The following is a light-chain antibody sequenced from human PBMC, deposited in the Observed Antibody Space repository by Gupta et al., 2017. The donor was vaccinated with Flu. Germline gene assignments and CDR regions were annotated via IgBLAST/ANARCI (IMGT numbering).Light chain of an antibody. CDR2: EYN. V-gene: IGLV6-57*03. Sequence: NFMLITPASPSESPLKTAIISCARSSSSFGSHYVQWYQQRPGSAPTTVIYEYNQRPSGLADPYPGSVARSSNSASLTISGVKTEDEAEYFCQTCDSNNHWVFGGGTKLTVL. CDR1: SSSFGSHY. CDR3: QTCDSNNHWV. J-gene: IGLJ3*02.